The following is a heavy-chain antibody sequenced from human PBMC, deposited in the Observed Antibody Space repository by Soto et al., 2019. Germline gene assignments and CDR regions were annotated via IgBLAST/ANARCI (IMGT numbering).Heavy chain of an antibody. CDR3: AHSVRGESCHGGSCYFFDF. J-gene: IGHJ4*02. D-gene: IGHD2-15*01. V-gene: IGHV2-5*02. CDR1: GFLINADAVG. CDR2: VYWDGEK. Sequence: QITLKESGPTLMKPTETLTLTCAVSGFLINADAVGVGWIRQPPGKALQWLGIVYWDGEKRYSPSLETRLTINMDTCKNQVVLTLTDMDPMDTATYYCAHSVRGESCHGGSCYFFDFWGQGTLVSVSS.